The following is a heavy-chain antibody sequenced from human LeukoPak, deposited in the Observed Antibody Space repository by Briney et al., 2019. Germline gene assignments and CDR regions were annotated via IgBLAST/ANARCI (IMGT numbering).Heavy chain of an antibody. Sequence: ASVKVSCKASGYTFTGYYMHWVRQAPGQGLEWMGWINPNSGGTNYAQKFQGRVTMTRDTCISTAYMELSRLRSDDTAVYYCARDWPRIRRYFDYWGQGTLVTVSS. D-gene: IGHD2/OR15-2a*01. J-gene: IGHJ4*02. CDR3: ARDWPRIRRYFDY. CDR2: INPNSGGT. V-gene: IGHV1-2*02. CDR1: GYTFTGYY.